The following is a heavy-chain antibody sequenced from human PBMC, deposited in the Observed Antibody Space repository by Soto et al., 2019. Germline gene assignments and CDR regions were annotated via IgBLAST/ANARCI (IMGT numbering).Heavy chain of an antibody. CDR3: ARDFTTRSYGVDV. Sequence: ASVKVSCKASGYTFTGAYIHWVRQAPGQGLEWMGCIKPNSGGTEFEQKFQGRVTVARDTSITTVYMEMNRLRSDDTGVYYCARDFTTRSYGVDVWGKGTGVTDSS. J-gene: IGHJ6*04. CDR2: IKPNSGGT. CDR1: GYTFTGAY. V-gene: IGHV1-2*02. D-gene: IGHD3-10*01.